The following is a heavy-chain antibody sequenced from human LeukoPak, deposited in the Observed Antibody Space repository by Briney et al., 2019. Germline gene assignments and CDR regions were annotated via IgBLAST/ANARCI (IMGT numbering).Heavy chain of an antibody. CDR3: ARAAQRYYYDSSGYHYFDY. V-gene: IGHV1-2*02. CDR1: GYTFTGYF. D-gene: IGHD3-22*01. Sequence: ASVKVSCKASGYTFTGYFVHWVRQAPGQGLQWMGWINPNTGGTNYAQKFQGRVTMTRDTSISTAYMELTSLRSEDMAVYYCARAAQRYYYDSSGYHYFDYWGQGTLVTVSS. J-gene: IGHJ4*02. CDR2: INPNTGGT.